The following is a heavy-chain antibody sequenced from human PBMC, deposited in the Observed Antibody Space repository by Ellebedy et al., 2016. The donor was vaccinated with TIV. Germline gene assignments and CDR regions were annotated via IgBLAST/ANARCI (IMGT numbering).Heavy chain of an antibody. V-gene: IGHV4-59*01. CDR2: IYYSGST. CDR3: ARAYDYGGNPPYFDY. D-gene: IGHD4-23*01. CDR1: GGSISSYY. J-gene: IGHJ4*02. Sequence: SETLSLTXTVSGGSISSYYWSWIRQPPGKGLEWIGYIYYSGSTNYNPSLKSRVTISVDTSKNQFSLKLSSVTAADTAVYYCARAYDYGGNPPYFDYWGQGTLVTVSS.